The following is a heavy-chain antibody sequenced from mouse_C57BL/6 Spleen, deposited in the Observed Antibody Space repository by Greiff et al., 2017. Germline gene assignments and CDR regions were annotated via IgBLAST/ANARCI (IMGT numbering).Heavy chain of an antibody. CDR1: GYSITSGYY. V-gene: IGHV3-6*01. CDR3: ATDGYYWYFDV. D-gene: IGHD2-3*01. Sequence: EVQLQESGPGLVKPSQSLSLTCSVTGYSITSGYYWNWIRQFPGNKLEWMGYISYDGSNNYNPSLKNRISITRDTSKNQFFLKLNSVTTEDTATYYCATDGYYWYFDVWGTGTTVTVSS. J-gene: IGHJ1*03. CDR2: ISYDGSN.